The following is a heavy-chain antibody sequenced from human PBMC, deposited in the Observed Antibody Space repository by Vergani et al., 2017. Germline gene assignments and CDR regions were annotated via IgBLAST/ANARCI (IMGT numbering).Heavy chain of an antibody. CDR2: IYYSGST. CDR1: GGSISSGGYY. J-gene: IGHJ6*03. D-gene: IGHD4-17*01. Sequence: QVQLQESGPGLVKPSQTLSLTCTVPGGSISSGGYYWSWIRQHPGKGLEWIGYIYYSGSTYYNPSLKSRVTISVDTSKNQFSLNLSSVTAADTAVYYCARLTQGDTVIYYYYYYMDVWDKGTTVTVSS. CDR3: ARLTQGDTVIYYYYYYMDV. V-gene: IGHV4-31*03.